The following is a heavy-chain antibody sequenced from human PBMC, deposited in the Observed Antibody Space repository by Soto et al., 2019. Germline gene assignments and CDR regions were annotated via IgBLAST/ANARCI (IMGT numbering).Heavy chain of an antibody. CDR2: ISGSGGYT. CDR3: AKGTALTPHHDAFHI. V-gene: IGHV3-23*01. CDR1: GFAFRIFA. D-gene: IGHD4-17*01. Sequence: EVQLLESGGGSVQPGGSLRLSCAASGFAFRIFAMTGVGQAQGKGLEWVSTISGSGGYTYYGDSVKGRFTISRDDSKNPLYLQMNSLTSQDTAVYYCAKGTALTPHHDAFHIWGQGTMVTVSS. J-gene: IGHJ3*02.